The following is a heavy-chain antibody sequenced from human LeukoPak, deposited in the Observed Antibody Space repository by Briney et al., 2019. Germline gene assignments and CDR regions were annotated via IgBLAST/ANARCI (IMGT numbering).Heavy chain of an antibody. J-gene: IGHJ4*02. CDR1: GFTFSSYA. Sequence: PGGSLRLSCAASGFTFSSYAMSWVRQAPGKGLEWVAVIWYDGSNKYYADSVKGRFTISRDNSKNTLYLQMNSLRAEDTAVYYCARDFGSGWYDYWGQGTLVTVSS. D-gene: IGHD6-19*01. CDR2: IWYDGSNK. CDR3: ARDFGSGWYDY. V-gene: IGHV3-33*08.